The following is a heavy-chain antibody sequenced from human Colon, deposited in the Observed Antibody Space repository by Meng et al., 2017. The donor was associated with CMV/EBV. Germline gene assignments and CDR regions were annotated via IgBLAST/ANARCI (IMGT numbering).Heavy chain of an antibody. Sequence: GSLRLSCSVSGGSISSGGYHWSWIRQPPGKGLEWIGFIYYSGRTIYNPSLKSRVTMSVDTSENQFSLKLTSVTAADAAVYFCAKVGLGASTEIYYFDYWGQGALVTVSS. CDR1: GGSISSGGYH. J-gene: IGHJ4*02. CDR2: IYYSGRT. CDR3: AKVGLGASTEIYYFDY. V-gene: IGHV4-61*08. D-gene: IGHD1-26*01.